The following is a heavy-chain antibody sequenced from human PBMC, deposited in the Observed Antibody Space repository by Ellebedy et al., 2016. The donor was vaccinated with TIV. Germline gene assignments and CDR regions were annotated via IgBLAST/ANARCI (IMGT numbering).Heavy chain of an antibody. CDR1: GYTFTSYG. CDR3: ARGRIAAGEDDAFDI. V-gene: IGHV1-18*01. J-gene: IGHJ3*02. D-gene: IGHD6-25*01. Sequence: ASVKVSXXASGYTFTSYGISWVRQAPGQGLEWMGWISAYNGNTNYAQKLQGRVTMTTDTSTSTAYMELRSLRSDDTAVYYCARGRIAAGEDDAFDIWGQGTMVTVSS. CDR2: ISAYNGNT.